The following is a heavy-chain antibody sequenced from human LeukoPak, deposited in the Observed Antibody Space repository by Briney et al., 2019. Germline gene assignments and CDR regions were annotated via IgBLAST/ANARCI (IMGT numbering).Heavy chain of an antibody. CDR3: TRGTATGDDH. CDR2: INSDESSI. J-gene: IGHJ4*02. D-gene: IGHD7-27*01. CDR1: GFTFSSYA. Sequence: PGGSLRLSCAASGFTFSSYAMSWVRQAPGKGLVWVSRINSDESSISYADSVKGRFTISRDNAKNTLYLQMNSLRAEDTAVYYCTRGTATGDDHWGQGTLVTVSS. V-gene: IGHV3-74*01.